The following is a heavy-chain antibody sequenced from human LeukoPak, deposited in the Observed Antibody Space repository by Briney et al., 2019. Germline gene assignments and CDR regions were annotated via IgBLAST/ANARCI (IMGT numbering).Heavy chain of an antibody. J-gene: IGHJ4*02. Sequence: PGGSLRLSCAASGFTFSSYWVSWVRQAPGKGLEWVANIKQDGSEKYYVDSVKGRFTISRDNAKNSLYLQMNSLRAEDTAVYYCARDEGDHSYGYDYFDYWGQGTLVTVSS. V-gene: IGHV3-7*01. D-gene: IGHD5-18*01. CDR3: ARDEGDHSYGYDYFDY. CDR1: GFTFSSYW. CDR2: IKQDGSEK.